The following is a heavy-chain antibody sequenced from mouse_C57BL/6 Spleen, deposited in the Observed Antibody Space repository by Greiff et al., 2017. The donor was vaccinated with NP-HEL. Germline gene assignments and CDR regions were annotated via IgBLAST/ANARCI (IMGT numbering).Heavy chain of an antibody. CDR3: ARDTTVEFDY. V-gene: IGHV5-4*01. CDR1: GFTFSSYA. Sequence: EVKLVESGGGLVKPGGSLKLSCAASGFTFSSYAMSWVRQTPATRLEWVATISDGGSYTYYPDNVHGRFTIYRDNDKNNLYLQMSHLKSEDTAMYYCARDTTVEFDYWGQGTTLTVSS. CDR2: ISDGGSYT. J-gene: IGHJ2*01. D-gene: IGHD1-1*01.